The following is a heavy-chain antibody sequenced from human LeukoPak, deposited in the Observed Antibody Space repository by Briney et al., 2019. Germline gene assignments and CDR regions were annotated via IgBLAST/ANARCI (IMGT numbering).Heavy chain of an antibody. V-gene: IGHV3-48*03. D-gene: IGHD6-13*01. Sequence: GGSLRLSCAASGFTFSSYEMNWVRQAPGKGLEWVSYISSSGSTIYYADSVKGRFTISRDNAKNSLYLQMNSLRAEDTAVYYCASQGSSSWFPGYNWFDPWGQGTLVTVSS. CDR3: ASQGSSSWFPGYNWFDP. CDR1: GFTFSSYE. CDR2: ISSSGSTI. J-gene: IGHJ5*02.